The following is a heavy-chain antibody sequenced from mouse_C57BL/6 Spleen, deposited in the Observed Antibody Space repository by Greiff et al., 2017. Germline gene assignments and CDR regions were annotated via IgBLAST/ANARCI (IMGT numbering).Heavy chain of an antibody. CDR1: GYTFTDYY. J-gene: IGHJ1*03. CDR2: INPYNGGT. CDR3: ASGTSWYFDV. Sequence: VQLQQSGPVLVKPGASVKMSCKASGYTFTDYYMNWVKQSHGKSLEWIGVINPYNGGTSYNQKFKGTATLTVDKSSSTAYMELNSLTSEDSAVYYCASGTSWYFDVWGTGTTVTGSS. V-gene: IGHV1-19*01. D-gene: IGHD4-1*01.